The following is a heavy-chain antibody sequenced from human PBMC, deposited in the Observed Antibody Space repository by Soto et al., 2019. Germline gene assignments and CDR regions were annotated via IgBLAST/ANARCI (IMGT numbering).Heavy chain of an antibody. V-gene: IGHV4-59*01. J-gene: IGHJ5*02. Sequence: SETLSLTCTVSGGSISNYYWTWIRHPPGKKLEWNGYIYYSGNTNYNPSLKRRITISVDTSKNQFSLKLYSVTTADTAMYYCARLPWADYGGIFDPWGQGTLVTVSS. CDR1: GGSISNYY. CDR2: IYYSGNT. CDR3: ARLPWADYGGIFDP. D-gene: IGHD4-17*01.